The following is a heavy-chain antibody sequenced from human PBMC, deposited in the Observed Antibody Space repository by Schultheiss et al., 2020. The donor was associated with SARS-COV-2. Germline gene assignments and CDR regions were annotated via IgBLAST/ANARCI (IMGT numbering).Heavy chain of an antibody. CDR2: ISSSGSTI. CDR1: GFTFSSYE. V-gene: IGHV3-48*03. Sequence: GGSLRLSCAASGFTFSSYEMNWVRQAPGKGLEWVSYISSSGSTIYYADSVKGRFTISRDNAKNSLYLQMNSLRAEDTAVYYCAKGSHDTLLWFGELDYWGQGTLVTVSS. D-gene: IGHD3-10*01. J-gene: IGHJ4*02. CDR3: AKGSHDTLLWFGELDY.